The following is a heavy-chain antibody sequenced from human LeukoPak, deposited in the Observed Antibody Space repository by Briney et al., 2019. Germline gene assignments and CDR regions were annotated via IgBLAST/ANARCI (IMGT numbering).Heavy chain of an antibody. CDR2: ISYDGSNK. J-gene: IGHJ4*02. Sequence: GGSLRLSCAASGFTFSDYYMSWVRQAPGKGLEWVAVISYDGSNKYYADSVKGRFTISRDNSKNTLYLQMNSLRAEDTAVYYCARRALADFDYWGQGTLVTVSS. CDR1: GFTFSDYY. CDR3: ARRALADFDY. D-gene: IGHD6-19*01. V-gene: IGHV3-30-3*01.